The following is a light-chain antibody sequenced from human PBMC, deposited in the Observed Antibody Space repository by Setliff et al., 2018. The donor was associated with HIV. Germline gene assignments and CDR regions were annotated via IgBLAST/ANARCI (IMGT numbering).Light chain of an antibody. J-gene: IGLJ1*01. CDR1: SSDVGAYNY. Sequence: QSALAQPPSASGSPGQSVTISCTGSSSDVGAYNYVSWYQQYPGKAPKLMIFEVSKGPSGVPDRFSGSKSGNTASLTVSGLQAEDEADYYCSSYAGNNNYVFGTGTKVTVL. CDR2: EVS. V-gene: IGLV2-8*01. CDR3: SSYAGNNNYV.